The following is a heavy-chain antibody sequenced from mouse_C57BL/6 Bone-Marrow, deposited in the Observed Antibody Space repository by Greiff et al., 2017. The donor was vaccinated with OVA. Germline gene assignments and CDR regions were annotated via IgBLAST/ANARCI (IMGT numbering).Heavy chain of an antibody. CDR1: GFTFSDYY. V-gene: IGHV5-12*01. D-gene: IGHD2-12*01. Sequence: EVQGVESGGGLVQPGGSLKLSCAASGFTFSDYYMYWVRQTPEKRLEWVAYISNGGGSTYYPDTVKGRFTISRDNAKNTLYLQMSRLKSEDTAMYYCASLLAYYSLYAMDYWGHGTSVTVSS. CDR3: ASLLAYYSLYAMDY. J-gene: IGHJ4*01. CDR2: ISNGGGST.